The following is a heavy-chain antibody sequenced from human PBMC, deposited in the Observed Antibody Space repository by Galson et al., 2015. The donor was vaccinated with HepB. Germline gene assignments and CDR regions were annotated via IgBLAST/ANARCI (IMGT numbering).Heavy chain of an antibody. CDR1: GFTFSSYA. CDR3: AEHDYGDYIRGGDAFDI. J-gene: IGHJ3*02. Sequence: PRLSCAASGFTFSSYAMSWVRQAPGKGLEWVSAISGSGGSTYYADSVKGRFTISRDNSKNTLYLQMNSLRAEDTAVYYCAEHDYGDYIRGGDAFDIWGQGTMVTVSS. V-gene: IGHV3-23*01. CDR2: ISGSGGST. D-gene: IGHD4-17*01.